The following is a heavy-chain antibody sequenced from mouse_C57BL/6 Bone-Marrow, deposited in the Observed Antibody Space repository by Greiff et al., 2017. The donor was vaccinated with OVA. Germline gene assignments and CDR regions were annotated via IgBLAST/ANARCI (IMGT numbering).Heavy chain of an antibody. V-gene: IGHV7-3*01. CDR1: GFTFTDYY. CDR2: IRNKANGYTT. J-gene: IGHJ1*03. CDR3: ARQLGYWYFDF. Sequence: EVKLMESGGGLVQPGGSLSLSCAASGFTFTDYYMSWVRQPPGKALEWLGFIRNKANGYTTEYSASVKGRFTISRDNSQSILYLQMNALRAEDSATYYCARQLGYWYFDFWGTGTTVTVSS. D-gene: IGHD4-1*02.